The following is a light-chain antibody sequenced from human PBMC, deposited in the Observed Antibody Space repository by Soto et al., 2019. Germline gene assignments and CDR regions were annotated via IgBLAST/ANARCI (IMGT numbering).Light chain of an antibody. CDR1: QSVSSS. CDR2: GAS. Sequence: EIVMTQSPATLSVSPGERVTLSCRASQSVSSSLAWYQQKPGQAPRLLIYGASTRATGIPARFSGSGSGTEFTLNISSLQSEDFSVYYCQQYNNWPPFTFGPRTKVDIK. CDR3: QQYNNWPPFT. V-gene: IGKV3-15*01. J-gene: IGKJ3*01.